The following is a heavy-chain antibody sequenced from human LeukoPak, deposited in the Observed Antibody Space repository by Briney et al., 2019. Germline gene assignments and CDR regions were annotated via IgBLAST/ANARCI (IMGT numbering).Heavy chain of an antibody. V-gene: IGHV6-1*01. CDR3: ARDHPGMYNWNDWGYFDY. J-gene: IGHJ4*02. CDR1: GDSVSSNSAA. CDR2: TYYRSKWYN. Sequence: QTLSLTCAISGDSVSSNSAAWNWIRQSPSRGLEWLGRTYYRSKWYNDYAVSVKSRITINPDTSKNQFSLQLNSVTPEDTAVYYCARDHPGMYNWNDWGYFDYWGQGTLVTVSS. D-gene: IGHD1-1*01.